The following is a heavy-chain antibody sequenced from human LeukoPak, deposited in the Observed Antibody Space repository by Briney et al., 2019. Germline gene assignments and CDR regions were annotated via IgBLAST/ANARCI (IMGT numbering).Heavy chain of an antibody. J-gene: IGHJ4*02. Sequence: SETLSLTCTVSGGSISSSSYYWGWIRQPPGKGLEWIGSIYYSGSTYYNPSLKSRVTISVDTSKNQFSLKLSSVTAADTAVYYCASGYSYGYVWYWGMGTLVTVSS. CDR2: IYYSGST. D-gene: IGHD5-18*01. V-gene: IGHV4-39*01. CDR1: GGSISSSSYY. CDR3: ASGYSYGYVWY.